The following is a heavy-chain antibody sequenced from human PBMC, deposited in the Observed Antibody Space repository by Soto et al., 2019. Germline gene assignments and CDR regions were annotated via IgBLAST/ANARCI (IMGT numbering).Heavy chain of an antibody. Sequence: SETLSLTCTVSGGSISSSSYYWGWIRQPPGKGLEWIGSIYYSGSTYYNPSLKSRVTTSIDTSKNQFSLKLSSVTAADTAVYYCARHKEWLRGGNWFDPRGQGTLVTVSS. CDR1: GGSISSSSYY. CDR3: ARHKEWLRGGNWFDP. V-gene: IGHV4-39*01. D-gene: IGHD5-12*01. CDR2: IYYSGST. J-gene: IGHJ5*02.